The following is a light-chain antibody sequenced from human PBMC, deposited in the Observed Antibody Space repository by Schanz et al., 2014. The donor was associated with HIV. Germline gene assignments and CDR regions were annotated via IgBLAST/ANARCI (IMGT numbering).Light chain of an antibody. CDR3: GSYTTSSTLV. V-gene: IGLV2-14*01. CDR2: DVD. CDR1: SSDGGGYKY. Sequence: QSALTQPASVSGSPGQSITISCTGTSSDGGGYKYVSWYQQYPGKAPKLIIFDVDNRPSGVSWRFSASKSGNTASLTISGLQAEDEADYYCGSYTTSSTLVFGGGTKLTVL. J-gene: IGLJ2*01.